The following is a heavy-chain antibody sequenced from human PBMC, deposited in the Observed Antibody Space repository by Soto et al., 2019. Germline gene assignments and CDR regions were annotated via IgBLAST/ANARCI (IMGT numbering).Heavy chain of an antibody. CDR2: IYYSGST. D-gene: IGHD3-22*01. CDR1: CGSISSYY. Sequence: SETLSLTCTFSCGSISSYYWSWIRQPPGKGLEWIGYIYYSGSTNYNPSLKSRVTISVDTSKNQFSLKLSSVTAADTAVYYCARVSSRAITMIVVEYYFDYWGQGTLVTVSS. J-gene: IGHJ4*02. V-gene: IGHV4-59*01. CDR3: ARVSSRAITMIVVEYYFDY.